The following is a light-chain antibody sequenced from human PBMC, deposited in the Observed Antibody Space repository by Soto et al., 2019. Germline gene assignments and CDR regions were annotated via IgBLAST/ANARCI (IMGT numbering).Light chain of an antibody. CDR1: QSVGSY. J-gene: IGKJ5*01. CDR3: QQRSNWPPIT. Sequence: EIVLTQSPATLSLSPGERATLSCRASQSVGSYLAWYQQKPGQPPRLLIYDASNRATGSPARFRGSGSGTDFTLTISSLEPEDFAVYYCQQRSNWPPITFGQGTRLEIK. CDR2: DAS. V-gene: IGKV3-11*01.